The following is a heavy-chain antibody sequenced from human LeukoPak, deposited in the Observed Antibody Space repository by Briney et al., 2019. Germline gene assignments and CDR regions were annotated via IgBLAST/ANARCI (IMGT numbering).Heavy chain of an antibody. Sequence: SETLSLTCTVSGGSISNYYWSWIRQPPGKGLEWIGYIYYSGSTNYNPSLKSRVTISVDTSKNQFSLKLTSVTAADTAVYYCARHEKSSGWYYDYWGQGTLVTVSS. J-gene: IGHJ4*02. D-gene: IGHD6-19*01. V-gene: IGHV4-59*08. CDR2: IYYSGST. CDR3: ARHEKSSGWYYDY. CDR1: GGSISNYY.